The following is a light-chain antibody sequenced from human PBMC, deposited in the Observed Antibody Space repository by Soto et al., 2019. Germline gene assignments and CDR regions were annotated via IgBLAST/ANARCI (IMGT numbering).Light chain of an antibody. J-gene: IGLJ2*01. CDR3: QTWGTGIQV. V-gene: IGLV4-69*02. Sequence: QPVLTQPPSASASLGASVKLTWTLSSGHSSYAIAWHQQQPEKGPRYLMKLNSDGSHNKGDGIPDRFSGSSSGTERYLTISSLQSEDEADYYCQTWGTGIQVFGGGTKLTVL. CDR1: SGHSSYA. CDR2: LNSDGSH.